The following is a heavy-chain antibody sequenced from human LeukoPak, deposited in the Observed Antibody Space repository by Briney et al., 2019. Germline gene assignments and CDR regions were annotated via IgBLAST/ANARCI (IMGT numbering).Heavy chain of an antibody. J-gene: IGHJ5*02. D-gene: IGHD1/OR15-1a*01. CDR3: ARANTLGLLPGGWFDP. V-gene: IGHV1-2*06. CDR1: GYTFTGYY. CDR2: INPNSGGT. Sequence: ASVKVSCKASGYTFTGYYMHWVRQAPGQGPEWMGRINPNSGGTNYAQKFQGRVTMTRDTSISTAYMELSRLRSDDTAVYYCARANTLGLLPGGWFDPWGQGTLVTVSS.